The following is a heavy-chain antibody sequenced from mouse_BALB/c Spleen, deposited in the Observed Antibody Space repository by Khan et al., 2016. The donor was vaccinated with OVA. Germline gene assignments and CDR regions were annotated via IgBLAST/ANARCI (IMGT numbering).Heavy chain of an antibody. CDR2: INPTSGYT. J-gene: IGHJ2*01. CDR3: ARDRIDY. V-gene: IGHV1-7*01. Sequence: QVQLQQPGAELAKPGASVKMSCKASGYTFTTYWMHWVKQRPGQGLEWIGYINPTSGYTDYNQKFKDKATLTADKSSSTAYMQLSSLTSDDSAVYSCARDRIDYWGQGTTLTVSA. CDR1: GYTFTTYW.